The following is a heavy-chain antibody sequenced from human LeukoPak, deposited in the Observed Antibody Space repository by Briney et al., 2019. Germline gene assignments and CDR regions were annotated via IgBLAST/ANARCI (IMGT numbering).Heavy chain of an antibody. CDR2: IYSSGST. D-gene: IGHD6-6*01. CDR3: ARDGGLAPYSSSTPFDY. V-gene: IGHV3-66*03. J-gene: IGHJ4*02. CDR1: GFTVSTNY. Sequence: QPGGSLRLSGAASGFTVSTNYMSWVRQAPGKGLEWVSVIYSSGSTYYADSVKGRFTIFRDNSKNTLYLQMNSLRAEDTAVYYCARDGGLAPYSSSTPFDYWGQGTLVTVSS.